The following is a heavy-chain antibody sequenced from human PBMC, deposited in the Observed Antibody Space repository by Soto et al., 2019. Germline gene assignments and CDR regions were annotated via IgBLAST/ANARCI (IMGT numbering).Heavy chain of an antibody. Sequence: QGLLQESGPGLVKPSGTLSLTCSVSGGSISNGYWWPWVRQSPGKGLEWIGEIYHSGTTNYNPSLKCRGSISVDMSKNTCSMNVISVTAADTAVYYCARAGRAERVEGDYFHYWGQGTLVTVSS. CDR3: ARAGRAERVEGDYFHY. D-gene: IGHD6-13*01. V-gene: IGHV4-4*02. J-gene: IGHJ4*02. CDR1: GGSISNGYW. CDR2: IYHSGTT.